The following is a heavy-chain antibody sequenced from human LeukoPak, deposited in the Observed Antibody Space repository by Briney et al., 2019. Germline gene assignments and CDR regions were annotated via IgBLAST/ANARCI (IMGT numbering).Heavy chain of an antibody. Sequence: GESLKISCKVSGYSFSTYWIGWVRQMPGKGLEWMGMIYPGDSDTRYSPSFQGQVTFSADKSISTAYLQWSSLKASDTAMYYCAGQEQGLGFDYWGQGTLVTVSS. D-gene: IGHD6-19*01. J-gene: IGHJ4*02. CDR1: GYSFSTYW. V-gene: IGHV5-51*01. CDR3: AGQEQGLGFDY. CDR2: IYPGDSDT.